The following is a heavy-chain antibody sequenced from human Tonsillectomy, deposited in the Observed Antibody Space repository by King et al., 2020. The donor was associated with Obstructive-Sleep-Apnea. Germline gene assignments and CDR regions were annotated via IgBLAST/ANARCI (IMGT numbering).Heavy chain of an antibody. Sequence: QVQLQESGPGLVKPSETLSLTCTVSGGSISNYYWSWIRQPPGKGLEWIGYMYYSGNTNFNPSLKSRVTISADTSRIQFSLRLSSVTAADTAVYYCARHRGVEDYGGYGDYFDYWGQGTLVIVSS. CDR2: MYYSGNT. J-gene: IGHJ4*02. D-gene: IGHD5-12*01. CDR3: ARHRGVEDYGGYGDYFDY. V-gene: IGHV4-59*08. CDR1: GGSISNYY.